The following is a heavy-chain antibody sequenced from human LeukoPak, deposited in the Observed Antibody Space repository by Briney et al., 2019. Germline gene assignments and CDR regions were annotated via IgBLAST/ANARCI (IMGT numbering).Heavy chain of an antibody. CDR3: ARGPSDYGDYDYLQY. J-gene: IGHJ1*01. V-gene: IGHV3-30*04. D-gene: IGHD4-17*01. CDR1: GFTFSSYA. Sequence: GGSLRLSCAASGFTFSSYAMHCVRQAPGKGLEWVAVISYDGSNKYYADSEKGRFTISRDNSKNTLYLQMMSLRAEDTAVYYCARGPSDYGDYDYLQYWGQGTLVSVSS. CDR2: ISYDGSNK.